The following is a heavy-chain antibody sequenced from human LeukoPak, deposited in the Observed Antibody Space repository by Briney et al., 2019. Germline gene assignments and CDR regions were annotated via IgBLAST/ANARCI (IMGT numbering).Heavy chain of an antibody. CDR1: GFTFNNYA. Sequence: PGGSLRLSCSASGFTFNNYAMHWVRQAPGKGLEYVSAVSSDGGTTYYADSVKGRFTISRDNSKNTLYLQMSSLRPEDTAVYYCVKGGSGWYKDYFGYWGQGTLVAVSS. V-gene: IGHV3-64D*06. D-gene: IGHD6-19*01. CDR3: VKGGSGWYKDYFGY. J-gene: IGHJ4*02. CDR2: VSSDGGTT.